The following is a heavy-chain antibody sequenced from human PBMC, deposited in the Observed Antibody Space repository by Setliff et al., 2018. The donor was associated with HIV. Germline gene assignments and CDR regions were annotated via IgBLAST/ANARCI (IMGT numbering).Heavy chain of an antibody. D-gene: IGHD2-21*02. CDR1: GYTFTGYY. CDR2: INPNSGGT. V-gene: IGHV1-2*02. J-gene: IGHJ4*02. CDR3: ARLSVVTATRIYYFDY. Sequence: ASVKVSCKASGYTFTGYYMHWVRQAPGQGLEWMGWINPNSGGTNYAQKFQGRVTMTRDTSISTAYMELSRLRSDDTAVYYCARLSVVTATRIYYFDYWGQGPLVTVSS.